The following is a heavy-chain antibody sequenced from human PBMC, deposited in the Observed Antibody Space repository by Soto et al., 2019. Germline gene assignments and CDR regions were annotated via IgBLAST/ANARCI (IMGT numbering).Heavy chain of an antibody. J-gene: IGHJ6*03. CDR2: ISGSGGST. CDR3: AKDSKARGPYSSSWYLEYTNYMDV. V-gene: IGHV3-23*01. Sequence: PGGSLRLSCAASGFTFSSYAMSWVRQAPGKGLEWVSAISGSGGSTYYADSVKGRFTISRDNSKNTLYLQMNSLRAEDTAVYYCAKDSKARGPYSSSWYLEYTNYMDVWGKGTTVTVSS. CDR1: GFTFSSYA. D-gene: IGHD6-13*01.